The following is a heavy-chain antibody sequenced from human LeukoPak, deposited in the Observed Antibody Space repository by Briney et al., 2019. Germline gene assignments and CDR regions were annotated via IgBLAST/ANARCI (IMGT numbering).Heavy chain of an antibody. V-gene: IGHV3-23*01. CDR1: RFTFSNYA. CDR2: ISGSGDST. Sequence: GGSLRLSCAASRFTFSNYAMSWVRQAPGKGLEWVSAISGSGDSTYYADSVKGRFTISRDSSKNTLYLQMNSLRAEDTAVYYCARDSIYADPSDYYYNYWGQGTLVTVSS. J-gene: IGHJ4*02. D-gene: IGHD3-22*01. CDR3: ARDSIYADPSDYYYNY.